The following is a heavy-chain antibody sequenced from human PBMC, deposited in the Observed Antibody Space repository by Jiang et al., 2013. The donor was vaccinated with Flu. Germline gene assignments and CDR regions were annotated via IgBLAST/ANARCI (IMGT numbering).Heavy chain of an antibody. D-gene: IGHD5-18*01. CDR1: GYGFTSYW. Sequence: GAEVKKPGESLRISCKGSGYGFTSYWIGWVRQMPGKGLEWMGIIYPGDSDTRYSPSFQGQVTISADKSISTAYLQWSSLKASDTAMYYCARGGTAMAPRANWFDPGAEGTLGHRLL. J-gene: IGHJ5*02. CDR3: ARGGTAMAPRANWFDP. V-gene: IGHV5-51*03. CDR2: IYPGDSDT.